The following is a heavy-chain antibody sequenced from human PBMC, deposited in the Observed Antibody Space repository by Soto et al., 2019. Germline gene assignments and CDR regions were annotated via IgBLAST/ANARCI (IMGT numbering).Heavy chain of an antibody. V-gene: IGHV1-18*01. Sequence: ASVKVSCKASGYTFTSYGISCVRQAPGQGLEWMGWISAYNGNTNYAQKLQGRVTMTTDTSTSTAYMELRSLRSDDTAVYYCARDRKAMIVVAPDAFDIWGQGTMVTVSS. CDR1: GYTFTSYG. D-gene: IGHD3-22*01. J-gene: IGHJ3*02. CDR2: ISAYNGNT. CDR3: ARDRKAMIVVAPDAFDI.